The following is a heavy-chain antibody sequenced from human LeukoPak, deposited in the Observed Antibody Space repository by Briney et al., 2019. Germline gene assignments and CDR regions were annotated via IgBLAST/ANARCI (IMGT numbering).Heavy chain of an antibody. CDR1: GGSISSGDYY. CDR2: IYYSGST. D-gene: IGHD3-22*01. Sequence: PSETLSLTCTVSGGSISSGDYYWSWIRQPPGKGLEWIGYIYYSGSTYYNPSLKSRVTISVDTSKNQFSLKLSSVTAADTAVYYCARGVDYYDSSGSSGTLDYWGQGILVTVSS. J-gene: IGHJ4*02. CDR3: ARGVDYYDSSGSSGTLDY. V-gene: IGHV4-30-4*01.